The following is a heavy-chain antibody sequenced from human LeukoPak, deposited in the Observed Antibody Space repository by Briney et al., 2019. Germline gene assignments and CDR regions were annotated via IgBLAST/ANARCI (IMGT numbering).Heavy chain of an antibody. CDR2: IKPDGSEE. V-gene: IGHV3-7*01. CDR1: GFSFSDYW. J-gene: IGHJ4*02. Sequence: QSGGSLRLSCAASGFSFSDYWMNWVRQAPGKGLEWVANIKPDGSEEYYVDSVKGRFTISRDNAKNSLYLQMNSLRAEDTAVYYCARESDFWGPGTLVTVSS. CDR3: ARESDF.